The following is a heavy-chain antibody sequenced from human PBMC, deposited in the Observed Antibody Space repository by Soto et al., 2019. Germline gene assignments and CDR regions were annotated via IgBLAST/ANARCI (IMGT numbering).Heavy chain of an antibody. V-gene: IGHV1-18*04. D-gene: IGHD3-3*01. CDR3: TRVGIKYYVFWCGYLDY. J-gene: IGHJ4*02. Sequence: QVQLVQSGAEVKKPGASVKVSCKASGYTFTNYGITWVRQAPGQGLEWMGWINTYDGNTNYALRLQGRLTFTADTTTSTAYLELRSLRSDDTAVYFCTRVGIKYYVFWCGYLDYWGQGAPVTVAS. CDR2: INTYDGNT. CDR1: GYTFTNYG.